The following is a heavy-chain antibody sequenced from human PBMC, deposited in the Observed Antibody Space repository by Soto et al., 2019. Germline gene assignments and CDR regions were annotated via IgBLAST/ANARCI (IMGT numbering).Heavy chain of an antibody. CDR3: AKNLWDFEGVGDY. V-gene: IGHV3-23*01. D-gene: IGHD3-9*01. Sequence: EVQLLESGGGLVQPGGSLRLSCAASGFTFSSYAMSWVRQAPGKGLEWVSAISGSGGSIYYADSVKGRFTISRDNSKNTLYLQMNSLRAEDTAVYYCAKNLWDFEGVGDYWGQGTLVTVSS. CDR1: GFTFSSYA. CDR2: ISGSGGSI. J-gene: IGHJ4*02.